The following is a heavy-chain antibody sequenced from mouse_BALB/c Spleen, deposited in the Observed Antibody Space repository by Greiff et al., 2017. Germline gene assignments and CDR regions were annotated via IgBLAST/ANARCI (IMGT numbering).Heavy chain of an antibody. CDR3: ARWGGTARATSLAY. J-gene: IGHJ3*01. V-gene: IGHV1-74*01. CDR2: IHPSDSET. Sequence: QVHVKQPGAELVRPGASVKLSCKASGYSFTSYWMNWVKQRPGQGLEWIGMIHPSDSETRLNQKFKDKATLTVDKSSSTAYMQLSSPTSEDSAVYYCARWGGTARATSLAYWGQGTLVTVSA. D-gene: IGHD3-2*01. CDR1: GYSFTSYW.